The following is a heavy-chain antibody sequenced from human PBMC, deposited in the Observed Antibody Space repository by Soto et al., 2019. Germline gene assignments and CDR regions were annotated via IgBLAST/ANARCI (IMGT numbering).Heavy chain of an antibody. CDR3: ARHGNPGYSNFDY. J-gene: IGHJ4*02. CDR1: GGSISSSSYY. CDR2: IYYSGST. V-gene: IGHV4-39*01. Sequence: SETLSLTCTVSGGSISSSSYYWGWIRQPPGKGLEWIGSIYYSGSTYYNPSLKSRVTISVDTSKNQFSLKLSSVTAADTAVYYCARHGNPGYSNFDYWGQGTLVTVSS. D-gene: IGHD3-9*01.